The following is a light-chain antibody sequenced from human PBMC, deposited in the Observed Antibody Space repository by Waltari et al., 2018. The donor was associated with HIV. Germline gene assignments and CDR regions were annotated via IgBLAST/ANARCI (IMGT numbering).Light chain of an antibody. CDR2: DGS. CDR1: QDNNNY. CDR3: QEYDNLRRGCN. Sequence: DIQLTQSPSSLSASVGDRITITCQATQDNNNYLYWLQQKPGQAPELVIYDGSNVETEVPSRFSGSGAGKHVNVAKSSRQPEDIGIVYCQEYDNLRRGCNFGAGTKV. J-gene: IGKJ4*01. V-gene: IGKV1-33*01.